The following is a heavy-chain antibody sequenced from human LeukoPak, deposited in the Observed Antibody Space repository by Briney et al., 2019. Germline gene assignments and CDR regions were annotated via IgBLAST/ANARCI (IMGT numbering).Heavy chain of an antibody. CDR1: GYTFTGYY. CDR2: INPNSGGT. J-gene: IGHJ5*02. Sequence: EASVKVSCKASGYTFTGYYMHWVRQAPGQGLEWMGWINPNSGGTNYAQKFQGRVTMTRDTSISTAYMELRSLRSDDTAVYYCARDRKCSSTSCHPPNWFDPWGQGTLVTVSS. V-gene: IGHV1-2*02. D-gene: IGHD2-2*01. CDR3: ARDRKCSSTSCHPPNWFDP.